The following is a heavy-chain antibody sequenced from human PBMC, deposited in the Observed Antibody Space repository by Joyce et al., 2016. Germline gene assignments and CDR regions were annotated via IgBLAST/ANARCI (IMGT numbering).Heavy chain of an antibody. V-gene: IGHV3-21*01. Sequence: EVQLVESGGGLVKPGGSLRLSCAACGFTFSSYSMSWGRQAPGKGLEWVSSLSSSSSYIKYTDSVKGRFTISRDNAKNSLYLQMNSLRVEDTAVYYCARSSYTNGIFDYWGQGTLVTVSS. J-gene: IGHJ4*02. CDR2: LSSSSSYI. CDR1: GFTFSSYS. D-gene: IGHD2-8*01. CDR3: ARSSYTNGIFDY.